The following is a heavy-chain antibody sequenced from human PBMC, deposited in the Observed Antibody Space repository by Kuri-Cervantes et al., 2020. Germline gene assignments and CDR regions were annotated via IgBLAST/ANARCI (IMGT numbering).Heavy chain of an antibody. V-gene: IGHV1-18*01. J-gene: IGHJ6*02. Sequence: ASVKVSCKASGYTFTSYGISWARQAPGQGLEWMGWISAYNGNTNYAQKLQGRVTMTTDTSASTAYMELRSLRSDDTAVYYCARVHSSGYYYTYYYGMDVWGQGTTVTVSS. CDR1: GYTFTSYG. D-gene: IGHD3-22*01. CDR2: ISAYNGNT. CDR3: ARVHSSGYYYTYYYGMDV.